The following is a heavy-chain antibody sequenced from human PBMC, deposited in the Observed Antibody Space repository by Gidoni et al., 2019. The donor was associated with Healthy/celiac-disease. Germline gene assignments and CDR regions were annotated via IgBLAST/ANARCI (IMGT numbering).Heavy chain of an antibody. CDR2: IYYSGST. CDR1: GGSISSGDYY. V-gene: IGHV4-30-4*01. CDR3: ARGVVNTQNYYYYYMDV. J-gene: IGHJ6*03. Sequence: QVQLQESGPGLVKPSPTLSLTCTVPGGSISSGDYYWSWIRQPPGKGLEWIGYIYYSGSTYYNPSLKSRVTISVDTSKNQFSLKLSSVTAADTAVYYCARGVVNTQNYYYYYMDVWGKGTTVTVSS. D-gene: IGHD2-21*01.